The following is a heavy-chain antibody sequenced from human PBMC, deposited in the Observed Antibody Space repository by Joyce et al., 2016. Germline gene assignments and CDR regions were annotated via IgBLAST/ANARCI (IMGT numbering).Heavy chain of an antibody. D-gene: IGHD3-3*02. CDR1: GYTFTTYA. CDR2: IYTDNGKA. V-gene: IGHV1-3*04. Sequence: QVQLVQSGAEVTKPGASVKISCKASGYTFTTYAVHWVRQAPGQRPEWMGWIYTDNGKARYSQNFQDRVTITRDTFASTTYMELSSLTYEDTAVYYCARAGLASDYWGQGTLVTVSS. J-gene: IGHJ4*02. CDR3: ARAGLASDY.